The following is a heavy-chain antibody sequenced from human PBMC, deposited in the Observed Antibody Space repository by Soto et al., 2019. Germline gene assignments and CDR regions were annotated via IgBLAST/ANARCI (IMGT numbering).Heavy chain of an antibody. CDR3: ARAPYYYDSRGYWAY. V-gene: IGHV3-21*01. Sequence: EVQLVESGGGLVKPGGSLRLSCAASGFTFSSYSMNWVRPAPGKGLEWVSSISSSSSYIYYADSVKGRFTISRDNAKNSLYLQMNSLRAEDTAVYYCARAPYYYDSRGYWAYWGQGTLVTVSS. CDR1: GFTFSSYS. CDR2: ISSSSSYI. J-gene: IGHJ4*02. D-gene: IGHD3-22*01.